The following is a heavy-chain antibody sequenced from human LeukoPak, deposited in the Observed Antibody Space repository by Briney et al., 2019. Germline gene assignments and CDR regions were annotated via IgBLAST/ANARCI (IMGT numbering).Heavy chain of an antibody. Sequence: LSETLSLTCTVSGVSISSSSYYWSRIRQPPGKGWEWLVEINYSGSSNYNLSLKSRVTISVDTSKNQFSLKLSSVTAADTAVYYCARRSYSSGWLRREYYFDYWGQGTLVTVSS. J-gene: IGHJ4*02. D-gene: IGHD6-19*01. V-gene: IGHV4-39*07. CDR3: ARRSYSSGWLRREYYFDY. CDR1: GVSISSSSYY. CDR2: INYSGSS.